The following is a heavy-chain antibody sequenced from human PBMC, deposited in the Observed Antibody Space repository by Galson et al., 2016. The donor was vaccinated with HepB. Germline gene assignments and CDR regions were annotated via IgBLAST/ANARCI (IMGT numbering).Heavy chain of an antibody. D-gene: IGHD3-10*01. V-gene: IGHV3-33*01. J-gene: IGHJ4*02. CDR2: IWFDGSNK. CDR3: ARDVTVTMGRGVLDY. CDR1: GFTFSSSG. Sequence: SLRLSCAASGFTFSSSGMHWVRQAPGKGLEWVAMIWFDGSNKYYVDSVKGRFTISRDNSKTTLYLEMNSLRAEDTAVYYCARDVTVTMGRGVLDYWSQGTLVTVSS.